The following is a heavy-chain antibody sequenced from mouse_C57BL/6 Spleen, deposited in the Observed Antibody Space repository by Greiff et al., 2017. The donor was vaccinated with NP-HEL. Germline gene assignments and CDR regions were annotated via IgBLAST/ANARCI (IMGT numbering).Heavy chain of an antibody. CDR1: GFSLSTSGMG. CDR3: ARRMDGNYVGYYAMDY. J-gene: IGHJ4*01. Sequence: QVTLKVSGPGILQSSQTLSLTCSFSGFSLSTSGMGVSWIRQPSGKGLEWLAHIYWDDDKRYNPSLKSRLTISKDTSRNQVFLKITSVDTAETATYYCARRMDGNYVGYYAMDYWGQGTSVTVSS. D-gene: IGHD2-1*01. V-gene: IGHV8-12*01. CDR2: IYWDDDK.